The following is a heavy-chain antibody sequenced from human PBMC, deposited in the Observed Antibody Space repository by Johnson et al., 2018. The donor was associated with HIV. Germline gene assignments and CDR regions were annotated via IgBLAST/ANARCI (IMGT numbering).Heavy chain of an antibody. J-gene: IGHJ3*02. Sequence: QVQLVESGGGLVKPGGSLRLSCAASGFTFSDYYMNWVRQAPGKGLEWLSYISSSGTAKYYADSVKGRFTISRDNSKNTLYLQMNSLKTEDTAGYYCTTAVDGAPDAFDIWGQGTMVTVSS. CDR2: ISSSGTAK. V-gene: IGHV3-11*01. CDR1: GFTFSDYY. CDR3: TTAVDGAPDAFDI. D-gene: IGHD4-17*01.